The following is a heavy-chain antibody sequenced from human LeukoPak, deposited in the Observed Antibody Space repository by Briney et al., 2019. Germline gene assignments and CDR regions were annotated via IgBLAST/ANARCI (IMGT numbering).Heavy chain of an antibody. CDR2: IIPIFGSA. D-gene: IGHD3-22*01. J-gene: IGHJ4*02. CDR1: GGTFSSYT. V-gene: IGHV1-69*13. CDR3: ARDSTYYYDSSGYSVDY. Sequence: ASVKVSCKASGGTFSSYTISWVRQAPGQGLEWMGGIIPIFGSANYAQQFQGRVTITADESTSTAYMELSSLRSEDTAVYYCARDSTYYYDSSGYSVDYWGQGTLVTVSS.